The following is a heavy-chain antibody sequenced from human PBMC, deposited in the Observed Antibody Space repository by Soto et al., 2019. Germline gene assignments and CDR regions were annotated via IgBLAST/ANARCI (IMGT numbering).Heavy chain of an antibody. CDR3: ARWGYSSSWES. J-gene: IGHJ5*02. Sequence: QVQLVESGGGVVQPGRSLRLSCAASGFTFSSYAMHWVRQAPGKGLEWVAVISYDGSNKYYADSVKGRFTISRDNSKNTLYLQMNSLRAEDTAVYYCARWGYSSSWESWCQGTLVTVSS. V-gene: IGHV3-30-3*01. D-gene: IGHD6-13*01. CDR1: GFTFSSYA. CDR2: ISYDGSNK.